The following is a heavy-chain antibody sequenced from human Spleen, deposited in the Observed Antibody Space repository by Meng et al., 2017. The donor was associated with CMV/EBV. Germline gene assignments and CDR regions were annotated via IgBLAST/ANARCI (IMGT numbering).Heavy chain of an antibody. D-gene: IGHD3-3*01. CDR1: GGSISSSSYY. CDR2: IYYSGST. Sequence: GSLRLSCTVSGGSISSSSYYWGWIRQPPGKGLEWIGSIYYSGSTYYNPSLKSRVTISVDTSKNQFSLKLSSVTAADTAVYYCARHGYDFPYWGQGTLVTVSS. V-gene: IGHV4-39*01. J-gene: IGHJ4*02. CDR3: ARHGYDFPY.